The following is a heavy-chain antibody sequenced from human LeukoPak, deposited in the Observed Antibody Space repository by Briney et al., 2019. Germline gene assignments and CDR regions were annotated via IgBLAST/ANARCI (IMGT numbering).Heavy chain of an antibody. CDR3: AKDTDFGVVIEGYFHY. CDR1: GFTFSNYA. J-gene: IGHJ4*02. Sequence: GGSLRLSWAASGFTFSNYAMSWVRQAPGKGLEWVSAISGSGGTKYYADSVKGRFTISRDNSKNTLYLQMNSLRAEDTAVYYCAKDTDFGVVIEGYFHYWGQGTLATVSS. V-gene: IGHV3-23*01. CDR2: ISGSGGTK. D-gene: IGHD3-3*01.